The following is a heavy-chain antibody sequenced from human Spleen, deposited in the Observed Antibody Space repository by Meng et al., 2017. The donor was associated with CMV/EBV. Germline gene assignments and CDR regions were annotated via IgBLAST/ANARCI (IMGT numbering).Heavy chain of an antibody. Sequence: GESLKISCKGSEYSFTDYWIGWVRQMPGKGLEWMGIIYPGDSDTRYSPSFQGQVTISADKSISTAYLQWSSLKASDTAMYYCARQGKYCSSTSCTANVYWYFDLWGRGTLVTVSS. CDR1: EYSFTDYW. V-gene: IGHV5-51*01. J-gene: IGHJ2*01. CDR2: IYPGDSDT. D-gene: IGHD2-2*01. CDR3: ARQGKYCSSTSCTANVYWYFDL.